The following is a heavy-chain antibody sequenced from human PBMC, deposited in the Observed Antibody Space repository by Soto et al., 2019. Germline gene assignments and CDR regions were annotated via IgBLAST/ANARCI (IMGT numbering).Heavy chain of an antibody. Sequence: GASVKVSCKVSGYTFTDYYMHWVQQAPGKGLEWMGLVGPEDGETIYAEKFQGRVTITADTSTDTAYMELSSLRSEDTAVYYCATDHYYDSSGYYYVYDYLSNWGQGTLVTVSS. CDR2: VGPEDGET. V-gene: IGHV1-69-2*01. J-gene: IGHJ4*02. D-gene: IGHD3-22*01. CDR1: GYTFTDYY. CDR3: ATDHYYDSSGYYYVYDYLSN.